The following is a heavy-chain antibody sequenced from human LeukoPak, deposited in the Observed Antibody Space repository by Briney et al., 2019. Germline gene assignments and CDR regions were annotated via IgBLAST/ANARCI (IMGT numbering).Heavy chain of an antibody. CDR1: GFTFTSSA. Sequence: ASVKVSCKASGFTFTSSAMQWVRQARGQRLEWIGWIVVGSGNTNYAQKFQERVTITRDMSTSTAYMELSRLRSDDTAVYYCARDPGIVGAGYWGQGTLVTVSS. CDR2: IVVGSGNT. D-gene: IGHD1-26*01. CDR3: ARDPGIVGAGY. J-gene: IGHJ4*02. V-gene: IGHV1-58*02.